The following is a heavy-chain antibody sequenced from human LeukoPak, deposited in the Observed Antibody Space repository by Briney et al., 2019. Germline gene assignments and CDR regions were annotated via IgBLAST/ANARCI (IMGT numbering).Heavy chain of an antibody. D-gene: IGHD5-24*01. Sequence: GGSLRLSCVASGFNFGNFAVTWVRQAPGKGLEWVSGMIGSGDTYYADSVKGRFTMSRDNSRTTLYLQMNSLRLEDTAIYYCAKDMHYNDGRWEFDPWGQGTLVTVSS. CDR3: AKDMHYNDGRWEFDP. V-gene: IGHV3-23*01. CDR1: GFNFGNFA. J-gene: IGHJ5*02. CDR2: MIGSGDT.